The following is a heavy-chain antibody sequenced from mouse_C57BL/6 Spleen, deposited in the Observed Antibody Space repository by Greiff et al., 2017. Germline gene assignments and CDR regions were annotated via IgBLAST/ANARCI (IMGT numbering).Heavy chain of an antibody. CDR1: GYTFTSYC. D-gene: IGHD1-1*01. J-gene: IGHJ2*01. CDR3: ESTRIGADDY. CDR2: IHTYDSDT. V-gene: IGHV1-74*01. Sequence: QVQLQQPGADLVQPGASVTLSCKASGYTFTSYCMHWVKQRPGKGLEWIGRIHTYDSDTNSKQKFKGKATMTVDKSYSTAYMQLSSLTSEDSAVYYGESTRIGADDYWGQGTTLTVSS.